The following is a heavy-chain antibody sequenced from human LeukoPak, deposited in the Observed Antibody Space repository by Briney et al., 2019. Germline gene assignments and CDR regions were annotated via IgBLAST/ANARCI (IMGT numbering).Heavy chain of an antibody. D-gene: IGHD2-2*01. Sequence: SETLSLTCTVSGGSIGSSSYYWGWIRQPPGKGLEWIGSIYYSGSTYYNPSLKSRVTISVDTSKNQFFLNLSSVTAADTAFYYCTTSPSLYHFDYWGQGTLVTVSS. CDR2: IYYSGST. CDR1: GGSIGSSSYY. CDR3: TTSPSLYHFDY. J-gene: IGHJ4*02. V-gene: IGHV4-39*07.